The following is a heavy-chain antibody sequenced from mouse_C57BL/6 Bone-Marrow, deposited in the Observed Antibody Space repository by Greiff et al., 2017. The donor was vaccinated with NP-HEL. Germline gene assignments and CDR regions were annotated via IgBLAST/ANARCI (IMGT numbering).Heavy chain of an antibody. CDR2: ISDGGSYT. J-gene: IGHJ4*01. CDR1: GFTFSSYA. Sequence: EVMLVESGGGLVKPGGSLKLSCAASGFTFSSYAMSWVRQTPEKRLEWVATISDGGSYTYYPDNVKGRFTISRDNAKNNLYLQMSHLKSEDTAMYYCARGPYYAMDYWGQGTSVTVSS. CDR3: ARGPYYAMDY. V-gene: IGHV5-4*03.